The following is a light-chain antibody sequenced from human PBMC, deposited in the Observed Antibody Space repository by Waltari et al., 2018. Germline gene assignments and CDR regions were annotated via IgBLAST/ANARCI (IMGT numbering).Light chain of an antibody. CDR1: TSNLGAGCH. J-gene: IGLJ3*02. CDR2: GNN. Sequence: QSVLTQPPSVSGAPGQRVTLPCTGTTSNLGAGCHVHWYQQVPGTAPKVLIYGNNNRPSGVPDRFSVSKSGTSASLAITGLQAEDEADYYCQSYDRSLSGWVFGGGTKLTVL. V-gene: IGLV1-40*01. CDR3: QSYDRSLSGWV.